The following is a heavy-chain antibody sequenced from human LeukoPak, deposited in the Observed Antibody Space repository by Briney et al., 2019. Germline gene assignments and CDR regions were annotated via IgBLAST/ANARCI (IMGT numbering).Heavy chain of an antibody. CDR1: GYIFTSYG. CDR2: INPYNGNT. D-gene: IGHD3-22*01. CDR3: ARVRPLYYYDSSGLHYFDY. V-gene: IGHV1-18*01. Sequence: ASVKVSCKASGYIFTSYGISWVRQAPGQGLEWMGWINPYNGNTKYAQKFQGRVTMTTDTSTNTAYMELRSLRSDDTAVYYCARVRPLYYYDSSGLHYFDYWGQGTLVTVSS. J-gene: IGHJ4*02.